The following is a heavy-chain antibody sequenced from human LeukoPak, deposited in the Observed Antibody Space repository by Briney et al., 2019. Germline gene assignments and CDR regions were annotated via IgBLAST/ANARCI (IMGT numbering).Heavy chain of an antibody. V-gene: IGHV4-59*01. CDR3: ARHQRGNSDAFDI. J-gene: IGHJ3*02. Sequence: PSETLSLTCSVSGGSISSYYWSWIQQPPGKGLEWLGYLYYSGSTNYNPSLKSRVTISVDTSKNQFSLKLSSVTAADTAVYYCARHQRGNSDAFDIWGQGTMVTVSS. D-gene: IGHD4-23*01. CDR1: GGSISSYY. CDR2: LYYSGST.